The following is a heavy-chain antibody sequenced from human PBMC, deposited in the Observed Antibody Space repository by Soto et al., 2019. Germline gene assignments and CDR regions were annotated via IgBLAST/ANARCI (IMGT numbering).Heavy chain of an antibody. D-gene: IGHD3-22*01. CDR2: IYHGGST. V-gene: IGHV4-38-2*01. J-gene: IGHJ5*02. CDR1: GNSISSGDY. CDR3: ARVGPWVPYYYDSSPYTFENWFDT. Sequence: PXDTLCVTCAWSGNSISSGDYWVWLWQPPGKGLEWIGSIYHGGSTYYNPSLNSRVTLSIDMTNNHVSLILNSVTAADTAVYYCARVGPWVPYYYDSSPYTFENWFDTWGQGTLVTVPQ.